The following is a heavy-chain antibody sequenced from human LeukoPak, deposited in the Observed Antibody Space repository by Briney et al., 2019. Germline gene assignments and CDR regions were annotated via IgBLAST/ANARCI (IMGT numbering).Heavy chain of an antibody. Sequence: SVKVSCKASGGTFSSYAISWVRQAPGQGLEWMGGIIPIFGTANYAQKFQGRVTITADESTSTAYMELNSLRSEDTAVYYCARGGHGYCSGGSCFYFDYWGQGTLVTVSS. CDR3: ARGGHGYCSGGSCFYFDY. CDR2: IIPIFGTA. V-gene: IGHV1-69*13. D-gene: IGHD2-15*01. J-gene: IGHJ4*02. CDR1: GGTFSSYA.